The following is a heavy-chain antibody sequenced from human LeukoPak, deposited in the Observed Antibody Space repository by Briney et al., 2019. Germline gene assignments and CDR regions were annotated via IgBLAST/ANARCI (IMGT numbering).Heavy chain of an antibody. Sequence: KSSETLSLTCTVSGGSISSSSYYWGWIRQPPGKGLEWIGSIYYSRSTYYNPSLKSRVTISVDTSKNQFSLKLSSVTAADTAVYYCARSSGTGTFSYWGQGTLVTVSS. J-gene: IGHJ4*02. D-gene: IGHD6-25*01. V-gene: IGHV4-39*01. CDR2: IYYSRST. CDR1: GGSISSSSYY. CDR3: ARSSGTGTFSY.